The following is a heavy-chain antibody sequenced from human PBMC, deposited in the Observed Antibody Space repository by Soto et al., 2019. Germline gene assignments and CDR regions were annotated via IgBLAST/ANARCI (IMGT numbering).Heavy chain of an antibody. CDR1: GFTFTSSA. Sequence: SVKVSCKASGFTFTSSAFQWVRQARGQRLEWIGWIAVGSGYTNYAQRFQDRVTLTRDMSTATTYMELSRLTSEDTAVYYCARHGSDSGWFFFDPWGQGALVTVSS. D-gene: IGHD6-19*01. CDR3: ARHGSDSGWFFFDP. CDR2: IAVGSGYT. J-gene: IGHJ5*02. V-gene: IGHV1-58*01.